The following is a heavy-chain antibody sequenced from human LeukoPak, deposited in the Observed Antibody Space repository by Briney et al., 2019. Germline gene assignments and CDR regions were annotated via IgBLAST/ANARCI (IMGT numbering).Heavy chain of an antibody. D-gene: IGHD3-3*01. Sequence: SETLSLTCTVSGGSISSYYWSWVRQPPGKGLEWIGYIYHSGSTNYNPSLKSRVNLSVDMAKNQISLKMSSVTAADTAVYYCARSRVWSDYWGYFDYWGQGTLVTVSS. CDR1: GGSISSYY. CDR3: ARSRVWSDYWGYFDY. J-gene: IGHJ4*02. CDR2: IYHSGST. V-gene: IGHV4-59*01.